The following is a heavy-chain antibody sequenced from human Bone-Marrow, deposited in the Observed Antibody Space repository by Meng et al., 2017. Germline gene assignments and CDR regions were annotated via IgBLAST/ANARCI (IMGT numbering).Heavy chain of an antibody. Sequence: VQVGECGGGMVRPWVSLRLSCAASGFPFSSYAMHWVRQAPGKGLEWVAVISYDGSSKYYADSVKGRFTISRDNSKNTLYLQMNSLRAEDTAVYYCARVSEDSSGGPTPMEYNWFDPWGQGTLVTVSS. CDR1: GFPFSSYA. CDR3: ARVSEDSSGGPTPMEYNWFDP. CDR2: ISYDGSSK. J-gene: IGHJ5*02. D-gene: IGHD2-15*01. V-gene: IGHV3-30*04.